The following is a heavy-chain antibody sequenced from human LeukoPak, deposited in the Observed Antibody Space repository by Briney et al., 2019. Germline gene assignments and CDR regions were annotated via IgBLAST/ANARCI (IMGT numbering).Heavy chain of an antibody. V-gene: IGHV3-21*04. CDR1: GFTFSSYS. J-gene: IGHJ2*01. CDR3: ARKGGIAAAGHWYFDL. Sequence: PEGSLRLSCAASGFTFSSYSMNWVRQAPGKGLEWVSSISSSSSYIYYADSVKGRFTISRDNAKNSLYLQMNSLRAEDTAVYYCARKGGIAAAGHWYFDLWGRGTLVTVSS. CDR2: ISSSSSYI. D-gene: IGHD6-13*01.